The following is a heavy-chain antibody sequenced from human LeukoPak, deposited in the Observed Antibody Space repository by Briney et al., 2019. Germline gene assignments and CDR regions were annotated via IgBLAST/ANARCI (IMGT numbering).Heavy chain of an antibody. V-gene: IGHV1-69*04. D-gene: IGHD3-3*01. Sequence: SVKVSCKASGGTFSSYTISWVRQAPGQGLEWMGRIIPILGIANYAQKFQGRVTITADKSTSTAYMELSSLRPEDTAVYYCARDKYDFWSGYPDNWFDPWGQGTLVTVS. CDR2: IIPILGIA. J-gene: IGHJ5*02. CDR3: ARDKYDFWSGYPDNWFDP. CDR1: GGTFSSYT.